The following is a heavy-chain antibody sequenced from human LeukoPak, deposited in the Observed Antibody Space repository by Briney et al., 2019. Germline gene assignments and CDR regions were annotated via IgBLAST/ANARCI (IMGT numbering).Heavy chain of an antibody. J-gene: IGHJ6*02. CDR1: GGSFSGYY. Sequence: SETLSLTCAVYGGSFSGYYWSWIRQPPGKGLEWIGYIYYSGSTNYNPSLKSRVTISVDTSKNQFSLKLSSVTAADTAVYYCARARVDYYYYYGMDVWGQGTTVTVSS. CDR2: IYYSGST. CDR3: ARARVDYYYYYGMDV. V-gene: IGHV4-59*12. D-gene: IGHD2-15*01.